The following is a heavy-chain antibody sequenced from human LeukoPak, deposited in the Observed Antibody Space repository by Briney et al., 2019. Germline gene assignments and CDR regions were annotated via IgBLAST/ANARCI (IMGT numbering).Heavy chain of an antibody. CDR1: GFSLTSYT. CDR2: ISSSANFL. V-gene: IGHV3-21*01. J-gene: IGHJ4*02. D-gene: IGHD3-10*01. Sequence: GGSLSLSCAASGFSLTSYTMNWVRQAPGKGLEWVSSISSSANFLFYAESVKGRFTISRDNAKNSLYLQMNSLRDEDTAVYFCARGPDTTLLRGVSLKSDSWGQGALVTVSS. CDR3: ARGPDTTLLRGVSLKSDS.